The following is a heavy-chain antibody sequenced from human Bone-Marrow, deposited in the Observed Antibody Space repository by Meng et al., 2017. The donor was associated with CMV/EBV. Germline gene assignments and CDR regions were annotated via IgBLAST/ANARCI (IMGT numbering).Heavy chain of an antibody. D-gene: IGHD2-2*01. Sequence: VQMQESGPGLVKPSQTLSLTCTVSGGSISSGDYYWSWIRQPPGKGLEWIGYIYYSGSTYYNPSLKSRVTISVDTSKNQFSLKLSSVTAADTAVYYCARQNLLGYCSSTSCYEHWGQGTLVTVSS. CDR3: ARQNLLGYCSSTSCYEH. CDR1: GGSISSGDYY. V-gene: IGHV4-30-4*08. CDR2: IYYSGST. J-gene: IGHJ1*01.